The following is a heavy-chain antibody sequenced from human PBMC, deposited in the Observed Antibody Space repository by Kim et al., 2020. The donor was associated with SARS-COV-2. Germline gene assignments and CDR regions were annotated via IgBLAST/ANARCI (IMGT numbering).Heavy chain of an antibody. CDR2: INHSGSN. V-gene: IGHV4-34*01. D-gene: IGHD6-19*01. J-gene: IGHJ6*03. Sequence: SETLSLTCAVYGGSFSGYYWSWIRQPPGKGLEWIGEINHSGSNNYNPSLKSRVTISVETSKNQFSLKLSSVTAADTAVYYCARGTLKWLVRGPYYYYMDVWGKGTTVTVSS. CDR3: ARGTLKWLVRGPYYYYMDV. CDR1: GGSFSGYY.